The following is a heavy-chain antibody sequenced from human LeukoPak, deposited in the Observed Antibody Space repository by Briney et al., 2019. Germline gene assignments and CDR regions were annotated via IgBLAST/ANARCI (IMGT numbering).Heavy chain of an antibody. CDR2: ISGSGGST. J-gene: IGHJ5*02. V-gene: IGHV3-23*01. D-gene: IGHD1/OR15-1a*01. Sequence: GGSLRLSCAASGFTFSSYAMSWVRQAPGKGLEWVSAISGSGGSTYYADSVKGRFTISRDNSKNTLYLQVNSLRAEATAVYYCAKKGTARPKQTTFDPWGQGTLVTVCS. CDR3: AKKGTARPKQTTFDP. CDR1: GFTFSSYA.